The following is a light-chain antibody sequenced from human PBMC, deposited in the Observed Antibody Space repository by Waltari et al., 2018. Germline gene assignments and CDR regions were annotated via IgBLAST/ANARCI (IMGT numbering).Light chain of an antibody. CDR2: LNSDGSQ. V-gene: IGLV4-69*01. Sequence: QLVLTQSPSASASLGASVKLTCTLSSGHSSYAIAWHQQQPEKGPRYLMKLNSDGSQHKGDGIPDRFSGSSSGAERYLTIASLQSEDEADYYCQTWGTGIVIFGGGTKLTVL. CDR1: SGHSSYA. J-gene: IGLJ2*01. CDR3: QTWGTGIVI.